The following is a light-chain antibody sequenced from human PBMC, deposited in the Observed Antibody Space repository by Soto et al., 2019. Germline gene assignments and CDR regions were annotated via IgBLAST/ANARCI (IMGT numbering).Light chain of an antibody. Sequence: SYELTQPPSVSVSPGQTASITCSGDKLGDKYACWYQQKPGQSPVLVIYQDSKRPSGIPERFSGSNSGNTATLTISGTQAMDEAGDYCQAWVSRTAVVFGGGSEGTVL. CDR1: KLGDKY. CDR2: QDS. J-gene: IGLJ2*01. V-gene: IGLV3-1*01. CDR3: QAWVSRTAVV.